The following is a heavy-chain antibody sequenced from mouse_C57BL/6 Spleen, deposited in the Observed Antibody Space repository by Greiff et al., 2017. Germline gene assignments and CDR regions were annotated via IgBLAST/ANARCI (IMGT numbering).Heavy chain of an antibody. V-gene: IGHV1-55*01. CDR3: ARNAITTVVARDPYYFDY. Sequence: QVQLQQPGAELVKPGASVKMSCKASGYTFTSYWITWVKQRPGQGLEWIGDIYPGSGSTNYNEKFKSKATLTVDTSSSTAYMQLSSLTSEDSAVYYCARNAITTVVARDPYYFDYWGQGTTLTVSS. J-gene: IGHJ2*01. CDR1: GYTFTSYW. D-gene: IGHD1-1*01. CDR2: IYPGSGST.